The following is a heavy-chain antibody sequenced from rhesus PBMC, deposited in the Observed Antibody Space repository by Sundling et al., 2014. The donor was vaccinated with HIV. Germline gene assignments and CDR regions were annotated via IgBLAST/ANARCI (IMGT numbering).Heavy chain of an antibody. CDR1: GYSISSGFV. V-gene: IGHV4-127*01. CDR3: ARDGIIWTGVFEH. J-gene: IGHJ4*01. D-gene: IGHD3-3*01. CDR2: IGGSTGST. Sequence: QVQLQESGPGLVKPSETLSLTCAVSGYSISSGFVWSWIRQPPGKGLEWIGYIGGSTGSTHYNPSLKSRVTISKDTSKNQFSLTLSSVTAADTAVYYCARDGIIWTGVFEHWGQGVLVTVSS.